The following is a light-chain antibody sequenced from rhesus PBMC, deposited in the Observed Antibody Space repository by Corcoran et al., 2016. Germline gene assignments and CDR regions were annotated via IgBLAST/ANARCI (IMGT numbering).Light chain of an antibody. J-gene: IGKJ4*01. CDR2: KAS. CDR3: QHSYGIPLT. CDR1: EIVDNY. Sequence: DIQMTQSPSSLSASVGDRVTISCRTSEIVDNYVHWYQQKPGKAPRLLIYKASTLQSGVPSRFSGSGSGRDFTLPISSVQPEDFATYYCQHSYGIPLTFGGGAKVDLK. V-gene: IGKV1-74*01.